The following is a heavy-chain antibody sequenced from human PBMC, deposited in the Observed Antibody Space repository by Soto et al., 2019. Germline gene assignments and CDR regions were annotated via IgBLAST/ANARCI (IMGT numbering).Heavy chain of an antibody. CDR1: GGSISSYY. CDR2: IYYSGST. J-gene: IGHJ5*02. CDR3: ARDHIIAARPGWFDP. Sequence: PAETLSLTCTVSGGSISSYYWSWFRQPPGKGLEWIGYIYYSGSTNYNPSLKSRVTISVDTSKNQFSLKLSSVTAADTAVYYCARDHIIAARPGWFDPWGQGTLVTVSS. V-gene: IGHV4-59*01. D-gene: IGHD6-6*01.